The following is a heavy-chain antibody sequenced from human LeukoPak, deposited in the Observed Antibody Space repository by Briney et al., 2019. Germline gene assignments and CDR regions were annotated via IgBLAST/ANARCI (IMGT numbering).Heavy chain of an antibody. CDR1: GYTFTGYY. Sequence: GASVKVSCKASGYTFTGYYMHWVRQAPGQGLEWMGIIKPSGGDTSYAQTLQGRVFMTRDTSTSTVYMELSSLKSEDTAVYYCARVRDGYNDAYDIWGQGTMVTVSS. CDR2: IKPSGGDT. D-gene: IGHD5-24*01. J-gene: IGHJ3*02. V-gene: IGHV1-46*04. CDR3: ARVRDGYNDAYDI.